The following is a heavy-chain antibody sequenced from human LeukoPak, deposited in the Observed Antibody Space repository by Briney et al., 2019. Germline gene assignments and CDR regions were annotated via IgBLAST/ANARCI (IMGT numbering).Heavy chain of an antibody. Sequence: GESLKISCKGSGYRFSTYWIAWVRQMPRKGLEWMGIIYLGDSSTRYSPSFQGQVTISADKSISTAYLQWSSLKASDTAMYYCARPAGSSGFLDYWGQGTLVTVSS. CDR1: GYRFSTYW. CDR3: ARPAGSSGFLDY. D-gene: IGHD3-22*01. CDR2: IYLGDSST. V-gene: IGHV5-51*01. J-gene: IGHJ4*02.